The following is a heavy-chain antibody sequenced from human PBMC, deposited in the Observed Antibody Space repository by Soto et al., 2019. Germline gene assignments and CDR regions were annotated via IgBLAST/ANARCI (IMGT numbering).Heavy chain of an antibody. D-gene: IGHD3-3*01. CDR1: GFSFGSYA. CDR2: ISGSDGKT. CDR3: ARWSYLDY. J-gene: IGHJ4*02. V-gene: IGHV3-23*01. Sequence: GGSLRLSCAASGFSFGSYALSWVRQAPGKGLEWVSTISGSDGKTFYADSVKGRFSISRDTSQSTLYLQMNSLRADDTAMYYCARWSYLDYWGQGTLVTVSS.